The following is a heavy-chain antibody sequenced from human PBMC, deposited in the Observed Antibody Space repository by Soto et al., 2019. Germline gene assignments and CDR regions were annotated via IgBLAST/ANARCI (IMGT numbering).Heavy chain of an antibody. CDR2: FHSDGSST. CDR1: GFTFSYYW. V-gene: IGHV3-74*01. Sequence: DVQLVESGGGSVQPGGSLSLSCAATGFTFSYYWMHWARQVPGKGLVWVSRFHSDGSSTTDADSVKGRFTISRDNAKNTLYLQMNSLRAEDTAVYYCARGQWGAFDLWGQGTMVTVAS. J-gene: IGHJ3*01. D-gene: IGHD1-26*01. CDR3: ARGQWGAFDL.